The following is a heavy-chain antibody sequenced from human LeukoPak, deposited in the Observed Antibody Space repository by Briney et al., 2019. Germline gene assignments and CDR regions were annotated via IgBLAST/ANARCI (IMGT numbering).Heavy chain of an antibody. Sequence: SETLSLTCTVSGGSISSYYWSWIRQPPGKGLEWIGYIYYSGSTNYNPSLKSRVTISVDTSKNQFSLKLSSVTAADTAVYYCARDGGYCSSTSCYNNTTRAHYYYGMDVWGQGTTVTVSS. J-gene: IGHJ6*02. CDR2: IYYSGST. CDR1: GGSISSYY. CDR3: ARDGGYCSSTSCYNNTTRAHYYYGMDV. V-gene: IGHV4-59*01. D-gene: IGHD2-2*02.